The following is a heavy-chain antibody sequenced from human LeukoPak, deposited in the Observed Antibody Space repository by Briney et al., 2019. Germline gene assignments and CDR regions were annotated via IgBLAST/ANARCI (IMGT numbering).Heavy chain of an antibody. CDR3: ARGGGYCSGGSCYSMLTS. CDR2: IYYSGST. D-gene: IGHD2-15*01. J-gene: IGHJ5*02. Sequence: PSETLSLTCTVSGGSISSGDYYWSWIRQPPGKGLEWIGYIYYSGSTYYNPSLKSRVTISVDTSKNQFSLKLSSVTAADTAVYYCARGGGYCSGGSCYSMLTSWGQGTLVTVSS. CDR1: GGSISSGDYY. V-gene: IGHV4-30-4*01.